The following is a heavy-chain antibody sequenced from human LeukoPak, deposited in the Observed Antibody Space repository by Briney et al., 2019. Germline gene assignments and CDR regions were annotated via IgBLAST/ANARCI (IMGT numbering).Heavy chain of an antibody. D-gene: IGHD6-13*01. CDR3: AKDIARAADAPVDY. V-gene: IGHV3-9*01. Sequence: PGGSLRLSCAASGFTFDDYAMHWVRQAPGKGLEWVLGISWNSGSIGYADSVKGRFTISRDNAKNSLYLQMNSLRAEDTALYYCAKDIARAADAPVDYWGQGTLVTVSS. J-gene: IGHJ4*02. CDR1: GFTFDDYA. CDR2: ISWNSGSI.